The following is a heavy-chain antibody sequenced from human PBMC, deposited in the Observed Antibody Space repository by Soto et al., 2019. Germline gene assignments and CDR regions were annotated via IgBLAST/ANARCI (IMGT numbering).Heavy chain of an antibody. V-gene: IGHV3-30*18. D-gene: IGHD1-7*01. CDR2: ISYDGSNK. J-gene: IGHJ4*01. CDR3: AKDIYGTGTAVYGIHPDY. Sequence: GGSLRLSCAASGFTFSSYGMHWVRQAQGKGLEWVAVISYDGSNKYYADSVKGRFTISRDNSKNTVYLQMNSLRTDDTAIYYCAKDIYGTGTAVYGIHPDYWRQGSLVTVSS. CDR1: GFTFSSYG.